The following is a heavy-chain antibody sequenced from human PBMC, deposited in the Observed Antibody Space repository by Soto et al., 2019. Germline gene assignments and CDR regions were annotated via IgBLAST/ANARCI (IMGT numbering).Heavy chain of an antibody. Sequence: QVQLVQSGAEVKKPGASVKVSCKASGYNFTTYAMLWVRQAPGQRPEWMGWINTGNGNTKYSPKFQGRVTITRDTSASTADVELSSLKSKDTAGYYCARGVRLYYYNYGMDVGGQGSTVTVSS. D-gene: IGHD3-22*01. J-gene: IGHJ6*02. V-gene: IGHV1-3*04. CDR3: ARGVRLYYYNYGMDV. CDR2: INTGNGNT. CDR1: GYNFTTYA.